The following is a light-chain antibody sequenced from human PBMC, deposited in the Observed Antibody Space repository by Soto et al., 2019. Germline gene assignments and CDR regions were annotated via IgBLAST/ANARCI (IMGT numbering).Light chain of an antibody. J-gene: IGKJ3*01. V-gene: IGKV1-39*01. Sequence: DIQMTQSPSSLSASVGDRVTIPCRASHNISTYLNWFQQKPGKAPKLLIHAASSLHSGVPSRFSGSGSGTDFTLSIRSLQPEDFATYYCQQSYSSPFTFGPGTKVGIK. CDR3: QQSYSSPFT. CDR1: HNISTY. CDR2: AAS.